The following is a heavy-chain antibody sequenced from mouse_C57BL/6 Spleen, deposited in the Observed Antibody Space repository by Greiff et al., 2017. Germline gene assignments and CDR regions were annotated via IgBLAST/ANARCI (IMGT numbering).Heavy chain of an antibody. J-gene: IGHJ4*01. V-gene: IGHV5-17*01. Sequence: EVKLVESGGGLVKPGGSLKLSCAASGFTFSDYGMHWVRQAPEKGLEWVAYLSSGSSTIYYADTVKGLFTISRDNAKNTLFLQMTSLRSEDTAMYYCARSYGSSYGAMDYWGQGTSVTVSS. CDR1: GFTFSDYG. D-gene: IGHD1-1*01. CDR3: ARSYGSSYGAMDY. CDR2: LSSGSSTI.